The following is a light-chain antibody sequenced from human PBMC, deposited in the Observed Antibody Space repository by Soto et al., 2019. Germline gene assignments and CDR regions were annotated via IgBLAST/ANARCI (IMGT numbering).Light chain of an antibody. J-gene: IGKJ2*01. CDR3: QQYNSYSSFT. Sequence: DIQMTQSPSTLSQSVGEGFTITCRASQRIGGWLAWYQQKPGKAPKVLIYDASSLESGVPSRFSGSGSGTEFTLTISSLQPDDFATYYCQQYNSYSSFTFGQGTKLEIK. CDR1: QRIGGW. V-gene: IGKV1-5*01. CDR2: DAS.